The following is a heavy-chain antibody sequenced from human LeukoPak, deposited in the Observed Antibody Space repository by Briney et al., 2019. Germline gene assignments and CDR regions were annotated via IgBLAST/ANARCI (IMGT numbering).Heavy chain of an antibody. Sequence: GASVKVSCKASGGTFSSYAISWVRQAPGQGLEWMGGIIPIFGTANYAQKFRGRVTITADESTSTAYMELSSLRSEDTAVYYCTGNYYGSGSYADFDYWGQGTLVTVSS. J-gene: IGHJ4*02. CDR2: IIPIFGTA. CDR1: GGTFSSYA. D-gene: IGHD3-10*01. V-gene: IGHV1-69*13. CDR3: TGNYYGSGSYADFDY.